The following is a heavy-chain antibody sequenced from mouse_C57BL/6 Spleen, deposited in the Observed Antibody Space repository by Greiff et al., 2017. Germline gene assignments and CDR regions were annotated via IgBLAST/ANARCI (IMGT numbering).Heavy chain of an antibody. CDR2: IDPSDSYT. J-gene: IGHJ3*01. D-gene: IGHD2-2*01. Sequence: QVQLQQSGAELVMPGASVKLSCKASGYTFTSYWMHWVKQRPGQGLEWIGEIDPSDSYTNYNQKFKGKSTLTVDKSSSTAYMQLSSLTSEDSAVYYCAKSMVTRGTWFAYWGQGTLVTVSA. CDR1: GYTFTSYW. V-gene: IGHV1-69*01. CDR3: AKSMVTRGTWFAY.